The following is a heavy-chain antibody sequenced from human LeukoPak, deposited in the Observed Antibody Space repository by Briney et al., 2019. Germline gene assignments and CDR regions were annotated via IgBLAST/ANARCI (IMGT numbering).Heavy chain of an antibody. D-gene: IGHD3-10*01. CDR2: INPNSGGT. CDR1: GYTFTGYY. Sequence: ASVKVSCKASGYTFTGYYMHWVRQAPGQGLEWMGWINPNSGGTNYAQKFQGGVTMTRDTSISTAYMELSRLRSDDTAVYYCARRRYGGSSGRYYMDVWGKGTTVTVSS. CDR3: ARRRYGGSSGRYYMDV. J-gene: IGHJ6*03. V-gene: IGHV1-2*02.